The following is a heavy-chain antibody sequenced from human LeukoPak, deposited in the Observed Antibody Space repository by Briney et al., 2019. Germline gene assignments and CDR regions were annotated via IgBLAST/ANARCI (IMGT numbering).Heavy chain of an antibody. CDR2: IYPNSGGT. CDR1: GYTFTGYY. D-gene: IGHD3-9*01. CDR3: ARDLTAYLGADY. V-gene: IGHV1-2*02. Sequence: ASVKVSCKASGYTFTGYYIHWVRQAPGQRLEWMGWIYPNSGGTKYAQKFQGRVTMTSDTSISTAYMDLSSLRSDDTAVYYCARDLTAYLGADYWGQGTLVTVSS. J-gene: IGHJ4*02.